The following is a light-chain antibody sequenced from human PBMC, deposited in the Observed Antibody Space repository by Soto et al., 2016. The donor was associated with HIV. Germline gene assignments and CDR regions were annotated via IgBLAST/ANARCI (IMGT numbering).Light chain of an antibody. CDR2: AAS. J-gene: IGKJ2*01. Sequence: DIQMTQSPSSLSASVGDRVTITCRASQDISNSLTWYQQKPGKAPKLLLYAASTLESGVPSRFSGSGSGTDYSLTISSLQLEDFATYYCQQYYNTPRTFGQGTKLEIK. V-gene: IGKV1-NL1*01. CDR1: QDISNS. CDR3: QQYYNTPRT.